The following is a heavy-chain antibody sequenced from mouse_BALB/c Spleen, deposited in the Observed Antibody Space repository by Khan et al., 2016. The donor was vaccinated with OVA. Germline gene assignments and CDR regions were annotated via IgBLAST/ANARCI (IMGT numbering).Heavy chain of an antibody. V-gene: IGHV2-2*03. CDR3: ARNYDYDEGLTY. J-gene: IGHJ3*01. Sequence: VQLQQSGPGLVQPSQSLSITCTVSGFSLTSYGVHWVRQSPGKGLEWLGEIWGGGSTDYNEVFIFRLNITKYNSKSQVFFKMNSLQSNETAIYYCARNYDYDEGLTYWGQGTLVTVSA. CDR2: IWGGGST. D-gene: IGHD2-4*01. CDR1: GFSLTSYG.